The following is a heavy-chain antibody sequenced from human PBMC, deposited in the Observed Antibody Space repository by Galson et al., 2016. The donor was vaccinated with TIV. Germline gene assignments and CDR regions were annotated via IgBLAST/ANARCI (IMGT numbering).Heavy chain of an antibody. V-gene: IGHV3-15*01. CDR1: GFTISNAW. CDR2: IQSKTEGGSA. J-gene: IGHJ4*02. D-gene: IGHD6-13*01. Sequence: SLRLSCAASGFTISNAWMTWVRQPPGKGLEWVGRIQSKTEGGSADYAAPVRGRFIISRNDSENTLFLQMNNLKTEDTAMYYCVKGAVAAGTWGQGTLVADSS. CDR3: VKGAVAAGT.